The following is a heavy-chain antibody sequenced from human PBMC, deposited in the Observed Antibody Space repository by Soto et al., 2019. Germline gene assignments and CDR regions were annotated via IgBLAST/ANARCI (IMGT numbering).Heavy chain of an antibody. V-gene: IGHV3-7*01. CDR1: GFTFRNYC. Sequence: EVKLVESGGGLVQPGGSLRLSCAASGFTFRNYCLGWVRQAPGKGLEWVANINEDGSEEYYVDSVRGRFIISRDNARNSLFLQMNRLRAEDTAIYSCARIEIGSYDYWGQGTLVTVSS. CDR2: INEDGSEE. CDR3: ARIEIGSYDY. D-gene: IGHD1-26*01. J-gene: IGHJ4*02.